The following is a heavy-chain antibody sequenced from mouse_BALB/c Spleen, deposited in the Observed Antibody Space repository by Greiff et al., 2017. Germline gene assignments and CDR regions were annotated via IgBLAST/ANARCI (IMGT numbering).Heavy chain of an antibody. CDR3: ARGVRGAMDY. CDR2: IDTSDSYT. V-gene: IGHV1-69*01. J-gene: IGHJ4*01. D-gene: IGHD2-14*01. Sequence: QVQLQQPGAELVMPGASVKMSCKASGYTFTDYWMHWVKQRPGQGLEWIGAIDTSDSYTSYNQKFKGKATLTVDESSSTAYMQLRSLTSEDSAVYYCARGVRGAMDYWGQGTSVTVSS. CDR1: GYTFTDYW.